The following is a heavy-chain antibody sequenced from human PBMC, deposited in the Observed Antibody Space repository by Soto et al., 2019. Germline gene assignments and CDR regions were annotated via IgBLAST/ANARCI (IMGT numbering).Heavy chain of an antibody. CDR3: AKAQTFNGYYNAFDY. CDR1: GFSFAGYA. D-gene: IGHD3-9*01. CDR2: ISGGGGST. Sequence: GGSLRLSCAASGFSFAGYALTWVRQAPGKGLEWVAAISGGGGSTYYADPVKGRFTISRDNSMHTVFLQMNSLRTGDTALYFCAKAQTFNGYYNAFDYWGQGTRVTVSS. V-gene: IGHV3-23*01. J-gene: IGHJ4*02.